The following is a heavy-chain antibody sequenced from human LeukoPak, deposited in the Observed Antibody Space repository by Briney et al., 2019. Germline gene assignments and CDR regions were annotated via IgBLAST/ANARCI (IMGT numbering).Heavy chain of an antibody. CDR3: ARMITVATPFDY. CDR1: GITFNDSN. V-gene: IGHV3-21*01. Sequence: GGSLRLSCTASGITFNDSNMNWVRQAPGKGLEWVSYISSRSSYISYADSVKGRFTIPRDNAKNSLYLQMNSLRAEDTAVYYCARMITVATPFDYWGQGTLVTVSS. J-gene: IGHJ4*02. D-gene: IGHD4-23*01. CDR2: ISSRSSYI.